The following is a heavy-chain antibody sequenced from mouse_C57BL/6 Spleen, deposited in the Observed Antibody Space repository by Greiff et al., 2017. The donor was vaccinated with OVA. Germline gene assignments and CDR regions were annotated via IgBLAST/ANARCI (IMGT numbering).Heavy chain of an antibody. V-gene: IGHV1-53*01. CDR3: ARRNYGSSFLYFDV. CDR1: GYTFTSYW. J-gene: IGHJ1*03. Sequence: QVQLQQPGTELVKPGASVKLSCKASGYTFTSYWMHWVKQRPGQGLEWIGNINPSNGGTNYNEKFKSKATLSVDKSSSTAYMQLSSLTSEDSAVYYCARRNYGSSFLYFDVWGTGTTVTVSS. D-gene: IGHD1-1*01. CDR2: INPSNGGT.